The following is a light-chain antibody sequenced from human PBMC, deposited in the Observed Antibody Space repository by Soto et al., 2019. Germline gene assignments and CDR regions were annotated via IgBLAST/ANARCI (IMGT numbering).Light chain of an antibody. CDR2: TNN. V-gene: IGLV1-44*01. CDR3: AAWDDSLEGVV. Sequence: QSVLTQPPSASGTPGQRVTISCSGSSSNIGSKPVSWYQHLPGTAPKVLIFTNNQRPSGVPDRVSGSKSGTSASLAISGLRSEDEAHYYCAAWDDSLEGVVLGGGTQLTVL. J-gene: IGLJ7*01. CDR1: SSNIGSKP.